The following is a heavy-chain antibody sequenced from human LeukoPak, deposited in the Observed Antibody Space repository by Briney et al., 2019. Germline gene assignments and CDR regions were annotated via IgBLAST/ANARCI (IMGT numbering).Heavy chain of an antibody. Sequence: GGSLRLSCAASGFTFSSYAMSWVRQAPGKGLEWVSAISGSGGSTYYADSVKGRFTISRDNSRNTLYLQMNSLRAEDTAVYYCAKGKEHSSSWAHWFDPWGQGTLVTVSS. V-gene: IGHV3-23*01. CDR2: ISGSGGST. D-gene: IGHD6-13*01. CDR1: GFTFSSYA. J-gene: IGHJ5*02. CDR3: AKGKEHSSSWAHWFDP.